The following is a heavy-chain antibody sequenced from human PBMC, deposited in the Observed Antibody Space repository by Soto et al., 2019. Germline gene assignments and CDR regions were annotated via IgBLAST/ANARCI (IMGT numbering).Heavy chain of an antibody. J-gene: IGHJ6*02. D-gene: IGHD3-10*01. Sequence: QVQLQESGPGLVKSSQTLSHTCTVSGGSISSDGNYWSWIRQHPGKGLEWIGYIYYSGSTYYNPSLKSRVTISVDTSKNQFSLKLNSVTAADTAVYYCARARMVRGIIYYYGMDVWGQGTTVTVSS. CDR1: GGSISSDGNY. V-gene: IGHV4-31*03. CDR2: IYYSGST. CDR3: ARARMVRGIIYYYGMDV.